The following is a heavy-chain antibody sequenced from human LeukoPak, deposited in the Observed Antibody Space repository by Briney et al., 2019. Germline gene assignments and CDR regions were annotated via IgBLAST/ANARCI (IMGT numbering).Heavy chain of an antibody. CDR2: ISYDGSNK. J-gene: IGHJ4*02. V-gene: IGHV3-30*04. CDR1: GFTFSSYA. D-gene: IGHD6-13*01. Sequence: GRSLRLSCAASGFTFSSYAMHWVRQAPGKGLEWVAVISYDGSNKYYADSVKGRFTISRDNSKNTLYLQMNSLRAEDTAVYYCASGRGRYSSSPCWGQGTLVTVPS. CDR3: ASGRGRYSSSPC.